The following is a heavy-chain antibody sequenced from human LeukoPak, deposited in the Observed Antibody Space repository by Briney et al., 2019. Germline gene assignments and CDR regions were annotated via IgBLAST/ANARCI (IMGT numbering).Heavy chain of an antibody. Sequence: SVKVSCKASGGSFTSYPISWVRQAPGQGLEWMGGILPVFGTPNYARGFQGRVTISADDSTTTAFMELTSLRSEDTAVYYCARGSASNWPVDIWGQGTLVTVSS. CDR2: ILPVFGTP. J-gene: IGHJ4*02. D-gene: IGHD6-13*01. V-gene: IGHV1-69*13. CDR3: ARGSASNWPVDI. CDR1: GGSFTSYP.